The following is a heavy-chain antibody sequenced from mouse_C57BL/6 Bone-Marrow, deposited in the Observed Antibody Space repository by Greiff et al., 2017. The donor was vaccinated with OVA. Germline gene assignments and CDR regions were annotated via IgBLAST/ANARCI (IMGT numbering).Heavy chain of an antibody. CDR1: GYTFTSYW. CDR2: IDPSDSYT. CDR3: ARGRDYAAAWFAY. Sequence: QVQLQQPGAELVMPGASVKLSCKASGYTFTSYWMHWVKQRPGQGLEWIGEIDPSDSYTNYNQKFKGKSTLTVDKSSSTAYMQLSSLTSEDTAVYYCARGRDYAAAWFAYWGQGTLVTVSA. J-gene: IGHJ3*01. V-gene: IGHV1-69*01. D-gene: IGHD1-1*01.